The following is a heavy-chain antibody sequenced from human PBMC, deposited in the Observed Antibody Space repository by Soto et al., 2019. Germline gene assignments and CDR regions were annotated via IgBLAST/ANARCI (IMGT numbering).Heavy chain of an antibody. CDR1: GGSISSYY. V-gene: IGHV4-59*01. Sequence: SETLSLTCTVSGGSISSYYWSWIRQPPGKGLEWIGYIYYSGSTNYNPSLKSRVTISVDTSKNQFSLKLSSVTAADTAVYYCARDGGYCSSTSCYTYYYYGMDVWGQGTTVTVSS. CDR2: IYYSGST. D-gene: IGHD2-2*02. J-gene: IGHJ6*02. CDR3: ARDGGYCSSTSCYTYYYYGMDV.